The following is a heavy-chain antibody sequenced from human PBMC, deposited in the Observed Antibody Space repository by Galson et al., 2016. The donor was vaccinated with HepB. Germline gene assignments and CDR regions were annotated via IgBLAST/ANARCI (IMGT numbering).Heavy chain of an antibody. CDR3: ARLFFGRGVRPNAFDI. CDR1: GGSIFSGGHY. Sequence: TLSLTCTVSGGSIFSGGHYWGWVRQHPGRGLDWIGHTYYSGSTYYNPSLKSRVAMSVDTSKNQFSLNLTSVTAADTAVYYCARLFFGRGVRPNAFDIWGQGTMVTVSS. D-gene: IGHD3-10*01. CDR2: TYYSGST. J-gene: IGHJ3*02. V-gene: IGHV4-31*03.